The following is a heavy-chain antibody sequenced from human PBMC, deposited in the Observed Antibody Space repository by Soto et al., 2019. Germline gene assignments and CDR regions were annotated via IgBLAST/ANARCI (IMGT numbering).Heavy chain of an antibody. J-gene: IGHJ4*02. Sequence: QVQLVQSGAEEKKPGASVKVSCKASGYTFTGYAMHWVRQAPGQRLEWMGWINTGNGNTKYSQKFQGRVTITRDTSASTAYMELSSLRSEATAVYYCARALAVPADFDYWGQGTLVTVSS. D-gene: IGHD6-19*01. CDR3: ARALAVPADFDY. CDR2: INTGNGNT. V-gene: IGHV1-3*04. CDR1: GYTFTGYA.